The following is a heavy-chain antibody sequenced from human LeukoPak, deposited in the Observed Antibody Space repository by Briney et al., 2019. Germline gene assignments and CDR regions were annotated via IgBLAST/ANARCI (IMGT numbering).Heavy chain of an antibody. D-gene: IGHD1-20*01. CDR2: INPNSGGT. Sequence: GASVKVSCKASGYTFTSYGISWVRQAPGQGLEWMGWINPNSGGTNYAQKFQGRVTMTRDTSISTAYMELSRLRSDDTAVYYCARDQSSNWNDVHFDYWGQGTLVTVSS. V-gene: IGHV1-2*02. CDR3: ARDQSSNWNDVHFDY. CDR1: GYTFTSYG. J-gene: IGHJ4*02.